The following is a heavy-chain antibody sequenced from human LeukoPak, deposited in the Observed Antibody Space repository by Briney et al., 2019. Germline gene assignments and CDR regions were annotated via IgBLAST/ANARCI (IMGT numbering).Heavy chain of an antibody. CDR3: ASPDPSLIAFDY. V-gene: IGHV4-39*01. CDR2: IYYSGST. D-gene: IGHD3-22*01. CDR1: GGSISSSSYY. J-gene: IGHJ4*02. Sequence: SETLSLTCTVSGGSISSSSYYWGWIRQPPGKGLEWIGSIYYSGSTYYNPSLKSRVTISVDTSKNQFSLKLSSVTAADTAVYYCASPDPSLIAFDYWGQGTLVTVSS.